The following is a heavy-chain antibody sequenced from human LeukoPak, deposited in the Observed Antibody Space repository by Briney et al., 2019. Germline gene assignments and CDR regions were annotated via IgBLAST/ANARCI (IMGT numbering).Heavy chain of an antibody. D-gene: IGHD3-9*01. CDR1: GFTFSSYA. V-gene: IGHV3-15*01. CDR3: TTDYDILPLQD. CDR2: IKSKTDGGAT. Sequence: PGGSLRLSCAASGFTFSSYAMSWVRQAPGKGLEWVGRIKSKTDGGATDYTAPVKGRFTISRDDSKNTLYLQMNSLKIEDTAVYYCTTDYDILPLQDWGQGTLVTVSS. J-gene: IGHJ4*02.